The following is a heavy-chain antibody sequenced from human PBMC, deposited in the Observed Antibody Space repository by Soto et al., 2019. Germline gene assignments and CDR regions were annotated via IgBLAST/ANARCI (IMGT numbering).Heavy chain of an antibody. D-gene: IGHD3-10*01. J-gene: IGHJ4*02. V-gene: IGHV1-69*02. CDR1: GDTFNFYS. CDR2: VNPIVSMS. Sequence: QVQLVQSGAEVKRPGSSVKVSCKASGDTFNFYSINWVRQAPGLGLEWMGRVNPIVSMSNYAQKFQGRVTMTSEXXTSTAYMELSILRSEDTAIYYCASSYGSGYRAFDYWGQGALVTVSS. CDR3: ASSYGSGYRAFDY.